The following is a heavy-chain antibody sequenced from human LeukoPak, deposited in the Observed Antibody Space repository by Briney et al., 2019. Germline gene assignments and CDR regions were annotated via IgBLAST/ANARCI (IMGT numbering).Heavy chain of an antibody. CDR3: TRVITIA. Sequence: GGSLRLSCTASGFTFGDYAMSWVRQAPGKGLEWVGFIRSKAYGGTTEYAASVKGRFTISRDDSKSIAYLQMHSLKTEDTAVYYCTRVITIAWGQGTLVTVSS. CDR1: GFTFGDYA. J-gene: IGHJ5*02. V-gene: IGHV3-49*04. CDR2: IRSKAYGGTT. D-gene: IGHD3-3*01.